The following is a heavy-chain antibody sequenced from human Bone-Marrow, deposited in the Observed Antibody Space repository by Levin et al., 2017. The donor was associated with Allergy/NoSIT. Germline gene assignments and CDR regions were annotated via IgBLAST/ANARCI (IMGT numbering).Heavy chain of an antibody. CDR1: GFTFDDYA. CDR2: ISWNSGSI. Sequence: GGSLRLSCAASGFTFDDYAMHWVRQAPGKGLEWVSGISWNSGSIGYADSVKGRFTISRDNAKNSLYLQMNSLRAEDTALYYCAKDMVRGVIGGNYFDYWGQGTLVTVSS. V-gene: IGHV3-9*01. J-gene: IGHJ4*02. CDR3: AKDMVRGVIGGNYFDY. D-gene: IGHD3-10*01.